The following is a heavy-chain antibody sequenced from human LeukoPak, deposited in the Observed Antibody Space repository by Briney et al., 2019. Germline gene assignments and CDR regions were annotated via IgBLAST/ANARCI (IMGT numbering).Heavy chain of an antibody. V-gene: IGHV4-34*01. J-gene: IGHJ4*02. CDR3: ASPFPYDSSGYNDY. D-gene: IGHD3-22*01. Sequence: SETLSLTCAVSGGSFSGYYWSWIRQPPGKGLEWIGEINHSGSTNYNPSLKSRVTISVDTSKNQFSLKLSSVTAADTAVYYCASPFPYDSSGYNDYWGQGTLVTVSS. CDR1: GGSFSGYY. CDR2: INHSGST.